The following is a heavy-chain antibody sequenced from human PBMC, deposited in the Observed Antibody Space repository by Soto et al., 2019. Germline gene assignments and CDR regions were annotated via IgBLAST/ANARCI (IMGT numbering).Heavy chain of an antibody. V-gene: IGHV3-30*18. CDR2: ISYDGNNQ. J-gene: IGHJ4*02. CDR3: AKGRTVFGVVPYYFDF. CDR1: GFAFSTFG. D-gene: IGHD3-3*01. Sequence: QVQLVESGGGVVQPGTSLRLSCAASGFAFSTFGMHWVRQAPGKGLEWVAVISYDGNNQNYADSVKGRLTISRDNSNNMVYLQMNSLRHEDTAVYCCAKGRTVFGVVPYYFDFWGQGTLVTVSS.